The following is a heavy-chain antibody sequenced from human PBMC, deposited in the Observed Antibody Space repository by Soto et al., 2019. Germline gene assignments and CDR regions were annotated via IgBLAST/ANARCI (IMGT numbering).Heavy chain of an antibody. Sequence: PSETLSLTCAVYDGSFSDHYWSWIRQPPGKGLEWIGEINHSGSTNYNPSLKSRVTISVDTYKKQLSLKLSSATAADTAVYYCARRVSILYYFDYWGQGTPVTVSS. D-gene: IGHD3-9*01. J-gene: IGHJ4*02. CDR1: DGSFSDHY. CDR2: INHSGST. CDR3: ARRVSILYYFDY. V-gene: IGHV4-34*01.